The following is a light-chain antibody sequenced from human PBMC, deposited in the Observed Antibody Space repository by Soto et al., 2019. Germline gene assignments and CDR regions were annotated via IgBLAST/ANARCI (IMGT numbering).Light chain of an antibody. J-gene: IGLJ1*01. CDR2: EVR. Sequence: QSALTQPASVSGSAGQSITISCSGTMRDVGAYNLVSWYQQHPGTAPKLIIYEVRNRPSGISSRFSGSRSGNTASLTISGLQPEDEGDYYCQSYDSTLSARYVFGTGTKVTVL. V-gene: IGLV2-14*01. CDR3: QSYDSTLSARYV. CDR1: MRDVGAYNL.